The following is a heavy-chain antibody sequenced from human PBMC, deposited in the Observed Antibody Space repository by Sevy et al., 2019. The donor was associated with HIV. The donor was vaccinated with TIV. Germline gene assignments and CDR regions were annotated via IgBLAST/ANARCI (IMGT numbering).Heavy chain of an antibody. D-gene: IGHD4-17*01. V-gene: IGHV3-30*04. CDR2: ISCDGSNK. Sequence: GGSLRLSCAASGFTFSSYAMHWVRQAPGKGLEWVAVISCDGSNKSYSDSVKGRFTISRDNSKNTLYLQMNSLRAEDTAVYYCARYGHPRTTVVTPPHYYYGLDVWGRGTTVTVSS. J-gene: IGHJ6*02. CDR3: ARYGHPRTTVVTPPHYYYGLDV. CDR1: GFTFSSYA.